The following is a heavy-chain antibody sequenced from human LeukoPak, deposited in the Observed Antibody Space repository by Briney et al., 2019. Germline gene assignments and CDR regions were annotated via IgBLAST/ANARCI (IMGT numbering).Heavy chain of an antibody. CDR2: ITPYNGNT. Sequence: GASVTVSCKASGYTFINYGINWVRQAPGQGLEWVGWITPYNGNTNYAQKLQGRVTMTTDTSTSTAYMELRSLRPDDTAMYYCARRGVYYYDSSGRANYYFDFWGQGTLVTVSS. D-gene: IGHD3-22*01. J-gene: IGHJ4*02. V-gene: IGHV1-18*01. CDR3: ARRGVYYYDSSGRANYYFDF. CDR1: GYTFINYG.